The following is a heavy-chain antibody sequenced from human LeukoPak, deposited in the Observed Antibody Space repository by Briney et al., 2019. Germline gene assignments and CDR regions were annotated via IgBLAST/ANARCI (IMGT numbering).Heavy chain of an antibody. Sequence: ASVKVSCKASGYTFTGYYMHRVRQAPGQGLEWMGWINPNSGGTNYAQKFQGWVTMTRDTSISTAYMELSRLRSDDTAVYYCARDAVVVGATSYGMDVWGQGTTVTVSS. CDR3: ARDAVVVGATSYGMDV. V-gene: IGHV1-2*04. CDR2: INPNSGGT. D-gene: IGHD1-26*01. CDR1: GYTFTGYY. J-gene: IGHJ6*02.